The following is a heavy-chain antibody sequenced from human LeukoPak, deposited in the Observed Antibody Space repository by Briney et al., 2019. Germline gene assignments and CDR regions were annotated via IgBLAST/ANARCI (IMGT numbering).Heavy chain of an antibody. Sequence: ASVKVSCKASGYTFTGYYMHWVRQAPGQGLEWMGWINPNSGGTNYAQKFQGRVTMTRDTSISTAYMELSRLRSDDTAVYYCARGGSPGIAVAGTTYYYYGIDVWGQGTTVTVSS. CDR1: GYTFTGYY. D-gene: IGHD6-19*01. CDR2: INPNSGGT. J-gene: IGHJ6*02. CDR3: ARGGSPGIAVAGTTYYYYGIDV. V-gene: IGHV1-2*02.